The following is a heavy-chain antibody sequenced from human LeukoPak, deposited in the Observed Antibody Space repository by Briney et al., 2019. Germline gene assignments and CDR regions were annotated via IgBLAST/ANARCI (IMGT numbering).Heavy chain of an antibody. CDR1: GFTVSHNY. D-gene: IGHD3-3*02. V-gene: IGHV3-53*01. CDR3: ANRSLISPY. CDR2: IYSGGST. J-gene: IGHJ4*02. Sequence: AGKSLRLSCAASGFTVSHNYMSWVRQAPGKGLEWVSCIYSGGSTNYADSVKGRFTISTDNSRNTLYLQMNSLRAEDTSVYYCANRSLISPYWGQGTLVTVSS.